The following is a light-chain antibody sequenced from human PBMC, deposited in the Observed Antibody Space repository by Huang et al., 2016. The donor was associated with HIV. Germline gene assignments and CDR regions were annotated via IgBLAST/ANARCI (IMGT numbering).Light chain of an antibody. CDR2: KVS. J-gene: IGKJ2*01. Sequence: DVVMTQSPLSLPVALGQPASISCRSSQSLVHSDGNTYLNWFQQRPGQSPRRLFYKVSTRDSGVSDRFSGSGSGTDFTLKISRVEAEDVGVYFCVQGTHWPPYTFGQGTKLEIK. V-gene: IGKV2-30*02. CDR1: QSLVHSDGNTY. CDR3: VQGTHWPPYT.